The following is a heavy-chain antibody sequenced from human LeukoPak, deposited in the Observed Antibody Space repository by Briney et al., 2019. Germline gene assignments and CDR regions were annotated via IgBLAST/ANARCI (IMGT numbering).Heavy chain of an antibody. J-gene: IGHJ4*02. D-gene: IGHD4-11*01. V-gene: IGHV1-69*13. CDR1: GGTFSSYA. Sequence: SVKVSCKASGGTFSSYAISWVRQAPGQGLEWMGGIIPIFGTANYAQKFQGRVTITADESTSTAYMELSSLRSEDTAVYYCARMSTVTTVPPAMDDYWGQGTLVTVSS. CDR3: ARMSTVTTVPPAMDDY. CDR2: IIPIFGTA.